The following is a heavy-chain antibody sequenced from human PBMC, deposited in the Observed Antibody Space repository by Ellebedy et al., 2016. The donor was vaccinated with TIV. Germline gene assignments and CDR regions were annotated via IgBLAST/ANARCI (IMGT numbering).Heavy chain of an antibody. V-gene: IGHV3-23*01. J-gene: IGHJ6*02. CDR2: ISGSGTNT. CDR3: AQTNWGSGGFYGMDV. D-gene: IGHD7-27*01. Sequence: GGSLRLSCAASGFTFSNYAMTWVRQAPGKGLEWVLAISGSGTNTHYTDSLRGRFTISRDNSKNTLYLQMDSLRAEDTAVYYCAQTNWGSGGFYGMDVWGQGTTVTVSS. CDR1: GFTFSNYA.